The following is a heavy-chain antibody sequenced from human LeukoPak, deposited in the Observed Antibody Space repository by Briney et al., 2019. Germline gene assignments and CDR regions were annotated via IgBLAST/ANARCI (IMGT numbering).Heavy chain of an antibody. CDR1: GYTFTGYY. D-gene: IGHD6-19*01. J-gene: IGHJ6*02. Sequence: ASVKVSCKASGYTFTGYYMHWVRQAPGQGLEWMGWINPNSSGTNYAQKFQGWVTMTRDTSISTAYMELSRLRSDDTAVYYCARDRLQWLSYSPYYYYYGMDVWGQGTTVTVSS. V-gene: IGHV1-2*04. CDR3: ARDRLQWLSYSPYYYYYGMDV. CDR2: INPNSSGT.